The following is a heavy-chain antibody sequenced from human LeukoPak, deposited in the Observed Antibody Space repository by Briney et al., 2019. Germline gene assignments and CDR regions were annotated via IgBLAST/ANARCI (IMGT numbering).Heavy chain of an antibody. J-gene: IGHJ3*02. CDR3: AREGHSSGPAPAFDI. D-gene: IGHD3-22*01. V-gene: IGHV3-NL1*01. CDR2: RFT. CDR1: GVTFSTSV. Sequence: PGGTLRLSCAAPGVTFSTSVMHWVREAPGKGLEWVAGRFTHYVDSVKGRFTISGDNSKKTVYLQMNSLRPEDTAIYYCAREGHSSGPAPAFDIWGQGTMVTVSS.